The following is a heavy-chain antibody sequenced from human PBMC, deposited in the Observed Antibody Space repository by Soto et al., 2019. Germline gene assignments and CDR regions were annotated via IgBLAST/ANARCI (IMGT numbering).Heavy chain of an antibody. CDR2: ISYDGINQ. CDR3: AKRGRSGAYRDSFLDY. D-gene: IGHD6-19*01. Sequence: QVQLVQSEGGVVQPGGSLRLSCAASGFTFTTYGMHWVRQAPGKGLEWVAFISYDGINQYYADSVKGRFTISRDISKSTLYLQMNNRSPENTACYYSAKRGRSGAYRDSFLDYWGQGPRVTVSS. V-gene: IGHV3-30*18. J-gene: IGHJ4*02. CDR1: GFTFTTYG.